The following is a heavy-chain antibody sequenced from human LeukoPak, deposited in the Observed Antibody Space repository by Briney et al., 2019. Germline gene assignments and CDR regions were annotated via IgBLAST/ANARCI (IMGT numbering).Heavy chain of an antibody. D-gene: IGHD5-24*01. J-gene: IGHJ4*02. CDR1: GDSISSYY. CDR2: IFYSGNT. V-gene: IGHV4-59*01. CDR3: ARVFRRDGYFDY. Sequence: SETLSLTCTVSGDSISSYYWSWIRQPPGKGLEWIGYIFYSGNTDYNPSLKSRVTISVDTSRNQFSLKLDSVTAADTAVYYCARVFRRDGYFDYWGQGTLVTVSS.